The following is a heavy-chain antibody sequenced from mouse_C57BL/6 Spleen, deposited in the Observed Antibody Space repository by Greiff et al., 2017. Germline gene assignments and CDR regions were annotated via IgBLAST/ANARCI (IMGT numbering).Heavy chain of an antibody. CDR3: ARFDDYDGGFAY. Sequence: VKLQESGAELARPGASVKMSCKASGYTFTSYTMHWVKQRPGQGLEWIGYINPSSGYTKYNQKFKDKATLTADKSSSTAYMQLSSLTSEDSAVYYCARFDDYDGGFAYWGQGTLVTVSA. V-gene: IGHV1-4*01. D-gene: IGHD2-4*01. J-gene: IGHJ3*01. CDR1: GYTFTSYT. CDR2: INPSSGYT.